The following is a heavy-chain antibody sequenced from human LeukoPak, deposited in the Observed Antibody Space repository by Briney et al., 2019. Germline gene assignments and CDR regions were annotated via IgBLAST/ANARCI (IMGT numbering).Heavy chain of an antibody. Sequence: PSETLSLTCTVSGGSISSSSYYWGWIRQPPGTGLEWIGSIYYSGSTYYNPSLKSRVTISVDTSKNQFSLKLSSVTAADTAVYYCARRGRVGASRANFDYWGQGTLVTVSS. CDR3: ARRGRVGASRANFDY. V-gene: IGHV4-39*07. CDR2: IYYSGST. J-gene: IGHJ4*02. CDR1: GGSISSSSYY. D-gene: IGHD1-26*01.